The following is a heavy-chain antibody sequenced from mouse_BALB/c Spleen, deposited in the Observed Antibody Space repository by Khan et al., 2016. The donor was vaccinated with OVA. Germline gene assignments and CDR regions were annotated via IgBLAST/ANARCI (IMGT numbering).Heavy chain of an antibody. J-gene: IGHJ3*01. D-gene: IGHD1-2*01. Sequence: EVELVESGGGLVQPGGSLKLSCAASGFTFSTNAMSWVRQTPEKRLEWVATKSSGGSYTYYADRLKGRFTISRDNAKNTLYLQTSSLRSEDTSMYYCARQGGFISPSWFAYWGQGTLFTVSA. CDR1: GFTFSTNA. CDR3: ARQGGFISPSWFAY. V-gene: IGHV5-9-3*01. CDR2: KSSGGSYT.